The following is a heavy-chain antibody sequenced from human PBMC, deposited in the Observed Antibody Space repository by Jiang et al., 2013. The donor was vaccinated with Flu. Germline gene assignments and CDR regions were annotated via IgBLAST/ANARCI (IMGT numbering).Heavy chain of an antibody. D-gene: IGHD4-11*01. CDR1: GGSINTIDYY. V-gene: IGHV4-39*07. J-gene: IGHJ4*02. Sequence: GPGLVKPPETLSLTCTVSGGSINTIDYYWGWIRQPHGRGVEWIGSIYYAGSTYYNPSLKSRVTMSVDTSKNQFSLKLNSVTAADTAVYYCARRDQFAYSDYWGQGTLVTVSS. CDR3: ARRDQFAYSDY. CDR2: IYYAGST.